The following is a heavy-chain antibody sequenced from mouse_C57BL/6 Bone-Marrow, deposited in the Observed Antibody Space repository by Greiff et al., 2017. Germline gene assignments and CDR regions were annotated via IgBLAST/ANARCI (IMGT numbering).Heavy chain of an antibody. V-gene: IGHV14-4*01. CDR1: GFNITDDY. CDR2: IYPANGDT. CDR3: TTGDSNYLYAMDY. J-gene: IGHJ4*01. D-gene: IGHD2-5*01. Sequence: VQLQQSVAELVRPVASVKLSCTASGFNITDDYMHWVKQRPEQGLEWIGWIYPANGDTEYASMFPGHATRTADTSANTAYLQLSSLTSEDTAVYYCTTGDSNYLYAMDYWGQGTTVTVSS.